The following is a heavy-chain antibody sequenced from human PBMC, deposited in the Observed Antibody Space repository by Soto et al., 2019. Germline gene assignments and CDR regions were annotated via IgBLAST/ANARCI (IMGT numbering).Heavy chain of an antibody. V-gene: IGHV3-30*03. D-gene: IGHD2-2*01. CDR3: ARVSLVGDAFDI. Sequence: GGSLRLSCVVSGFTLSTYSMNWVRQAPGKGLEWVAVISYDGSNKYYADSVKGRFTISRDNSKNTLYLQMNSLRAEDTAVYYCARVSLVGDAFDIWGQGTMVAVSS. CDR1: GFTLSTYS. CDR2: ISYDGSNK. J-gene: IGHJ3*02.